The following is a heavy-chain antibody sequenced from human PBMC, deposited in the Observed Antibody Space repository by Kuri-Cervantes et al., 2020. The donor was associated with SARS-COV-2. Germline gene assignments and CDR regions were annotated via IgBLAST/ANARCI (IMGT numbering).Heavy chain of an antibody. J-gene: IGHJ6*03. CDR1: GYTFTSYG. CDR3: ARGDYVWGGYRYYMVV. D-gene: IGHD3-16*02. Sequence: ASVKVSCKASGYTFTSYGISWVRQAPGHGLEWMGWINPNSGGTNYAQKFQGRVTMTRDTSISTAYMELSRLRSDDAAAYYCARGDYVWGGYRYYMVVWGKGTTVTVSS. V-gene: IGHV1-2*02. CDR2: INPNSGGT.